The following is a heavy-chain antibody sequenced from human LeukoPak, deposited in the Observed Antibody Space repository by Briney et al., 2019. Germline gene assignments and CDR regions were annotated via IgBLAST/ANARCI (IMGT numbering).Heavy chain of an antibody. J-gene: IGHJ6*03. CDR1: GFIFSNYA. CDR3: AKDYYGSPFYYMDV. V-gene: IGHV3-23*01. CDR2: ISSSGGST. D-gene: IGHD3-22*01. Sequence: GGSPRLSCAASGFIFSNYAMSWVRQAPGKGLEWVSGISSSGGSTYYADSVKGRFTISRDNSQNTLYLQMNSLRAEDTAVYYCAKDYYGSPFYYMDVWGKGTTVTVSS.